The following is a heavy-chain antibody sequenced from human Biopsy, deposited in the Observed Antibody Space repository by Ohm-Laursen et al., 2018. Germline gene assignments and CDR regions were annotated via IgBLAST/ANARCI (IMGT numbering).Heavy chain of an antibody. CDR3: AGGAAKGNPYDH. V-gene: IGHV1-69*06. D-gene: IGHD3-10*01. Sequence: GASVKVSCKASGGTFSSYVISWVRQAPGQGLEWMGRIIPTFDTPTYAPDFQGRVTFTADKSTGTAHLDLSRLRPEDTAIYYCAGGAAKGNPYDHWGQGTLVTVSS. J-gene: IGHJ5*02. CDR2: IIPTFDTP. CDR1: GGTFSSYV.